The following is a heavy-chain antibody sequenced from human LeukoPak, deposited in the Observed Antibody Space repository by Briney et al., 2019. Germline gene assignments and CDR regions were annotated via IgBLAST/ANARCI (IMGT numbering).Heavy chain of an antibody. CDR2: INPNTGDT. J-gene: IGHJ3*02. D-gene: IGHD3-9*01. CDR3: ARVDYDILTGYFEGSDAFDI. V-gene: IGHV1-2*02. CDR1: GYTFTGYY. Sequence: ASVKVTCNASGYTFTGYYMHWVRQAPGQGLEWMGWINPNTGDTNYAQRFQNRVTMTRDTSISTAYMELSRLRSDDTAVYYCARVDYDILTGYFEGSDAFDIWGQGTMVTVSS.